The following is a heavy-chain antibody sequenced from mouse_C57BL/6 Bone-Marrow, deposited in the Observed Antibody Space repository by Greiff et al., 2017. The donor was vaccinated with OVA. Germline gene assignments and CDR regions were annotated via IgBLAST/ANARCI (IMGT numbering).Heavy chain of an antibody. CDR2: ISYDGSN. V-gene: IGHV3-6*01. Sequence: EVKLMESGPGLVKPSQSLSLTCSVTGYSITSGYYWNWIRQFPGNKLEWMGYISYDGSNNYNPSLKNRISITRDTSKNQFFLKLNSVTTEDTATYYCARDEYYYGSSPWFAYWGQGTLVTVSA. CDR3: ARDEYYYGSSPWFAY. CDR1: GYSITSGYY. D-gene: IGHD1-1*01. J-gene: IGHJ3*01.